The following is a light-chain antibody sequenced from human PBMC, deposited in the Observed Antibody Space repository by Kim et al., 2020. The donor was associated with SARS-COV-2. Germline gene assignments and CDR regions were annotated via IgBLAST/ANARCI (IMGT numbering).Light chain of an antibody. Sequence: SYELTQPPSVSVSPGQTASITCSGDKLGDKYACWYQQKPGQSPVLVIYQDSKRPSGIPERFSGSNSGNTATLTISGTQAMDEADYYCQAWDSSTVLFGGGTQLTAL. CDR3: QAWDSSTVL. CDR2: QDS. J-gene: IGLJ2*01. V-gene: IGLV3-1*01. CDR1: KLGDKY.